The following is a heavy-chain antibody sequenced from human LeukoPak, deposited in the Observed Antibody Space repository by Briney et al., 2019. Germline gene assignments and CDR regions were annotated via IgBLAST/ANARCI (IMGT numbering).Heavy chain of an antibody. J-gene: IGHJ6*03. CDR2: IYYSGTT. V-gene: IGHV4-39*01. CDR1: GGSIDSSSYY. Sequence: RPSETLSLTCTVSGGSIDSSSYYWDRIRQPPGKGLEWLGNIYYSGTTFYTSSLKSRVTISTDMSKNQFSLRLTSVTAADTAVYYCARQRADYFYHYMDVWGKGTTVIVSS. CDR3: ARQRADYFYHYMDV.